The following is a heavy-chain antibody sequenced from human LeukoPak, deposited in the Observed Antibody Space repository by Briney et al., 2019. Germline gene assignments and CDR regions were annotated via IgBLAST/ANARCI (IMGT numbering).Heavy chain of an antibody. CDR2: INPNSGGT. J-gene: IGHJ4*02. D-gene: IGHD3-22*01. Sequence: ASVKVSCKASGYTFTGYYMHWVRQAPGQGLEWMGRINPNSGGTNYAQKFQGRVTMTRDTSISTAYKELSRLRSDDTAVYYCARAGYYYDSSGYYRFDYWGQGTLVTVSS. V-gene: IGHV1-2*06. CDR1: GYTFTGYY. CDR3: ARAGYYYDSSGYYRFDY.